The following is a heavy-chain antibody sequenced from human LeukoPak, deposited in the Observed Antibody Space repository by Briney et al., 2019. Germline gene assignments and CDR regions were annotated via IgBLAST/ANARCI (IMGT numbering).Heavy chain of an antibody. V-gene: IGHV3-53*01. CDR2: IYSGGST. CDR3: AREAVTRNYFDY. CDR1: GFTFSSYA. J-gene: IGHJ4*02. D-gene: IGHD4-17*01. Sequence: GGSLRLSCAASGFTFSSYAMHWVRQAPGKGLEWVSVIYSGGSTYYADSVKGRFTISRDNSKNTLYLQMNSLRAEDTAVYYCAREAVTRNYFDYWGQGTLVTVSS.